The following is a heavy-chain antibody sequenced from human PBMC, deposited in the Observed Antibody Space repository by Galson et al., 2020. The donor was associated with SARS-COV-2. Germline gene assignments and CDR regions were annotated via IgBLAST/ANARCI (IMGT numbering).Heavy chain of an antibody. Sequence: GGSLRLSCAASGFTFSSYWMHWVRQAPGKGLVWVSRVTSDGSSTSYADSVKGRFIISRDNAKNTLYLQMNSLRAEDTAVYYCAKEDYYDSSGPLDAVGIWGQRTIVTVSS. CDR2: VTSDGSST. CDR1: GFTFSSYW. J-gene: IGHJ3*02. V-gene: IGHV3-74*01. CDR3: AKEDYYDSSGPLDAVGI. D-gene: IGHD3-22*01.